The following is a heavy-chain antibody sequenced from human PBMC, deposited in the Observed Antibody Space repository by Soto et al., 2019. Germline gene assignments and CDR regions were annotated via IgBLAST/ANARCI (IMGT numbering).Heavy chain of an antibody. CDR3: AAPRPNRYYYYYMEV. V-gene: IGHV1-69*13. Sequence: SVKVSCKAPGGTFSSYAISWVRQAPGQGLEWMGGIIAICGTTNYAQKFQERVTITADESTSTAYMELSSLRSEDTAVYYCAAPRPNRYYYYYMEVWGKGTTVTVSS. CDR1: GGTFSSYA. CDR2: IIAICGTT. J-gene: IGHJ6*03.